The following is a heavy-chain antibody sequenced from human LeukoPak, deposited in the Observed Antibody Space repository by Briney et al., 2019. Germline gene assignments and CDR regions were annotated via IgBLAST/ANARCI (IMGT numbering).Heavy chain of an antibody. J-gene: IGHJ4*02. D-gene: IGHD3-9*01. CDR3: AREYFDWLFALDY. CDR1: GFSISSYA. Sequence: GGSLRLSCAASGFSISSYAMNWVRQAPGKGLEWVANIKQDGSEKYYVDSVKGRFTISRDNAKNSLYLQMNSLRAEDTAVYYCAREYFDWLFALDYWGQGTLVTVSS. CDR2: IKQDGSEK. V-gene: IGHV3-7*04.